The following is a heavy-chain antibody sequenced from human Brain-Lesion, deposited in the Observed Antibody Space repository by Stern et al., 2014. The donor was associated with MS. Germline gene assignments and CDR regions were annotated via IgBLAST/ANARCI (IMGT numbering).Heavy chain of an antibody. CDR1: GFTFSSDG. Sequence: VLLVEPGGGVVQPGGSLRPTCTVSGFTFSSDGMHWVRQDPGQGLGWVSGISYDGSDTYYAESVKGRFTISRDNSKNTLYLEMRSLRPEDTAVYYCVKRGITEVRGVRLGDYWGPGTLVIVSS. D-gene: IGHD3-10*01. CDR3: VKRGITEVRGVRLGDY. J-gene: IGHJ4*02. CDR2: ISYDGSDT. V-gene: IGHV3-30*18.